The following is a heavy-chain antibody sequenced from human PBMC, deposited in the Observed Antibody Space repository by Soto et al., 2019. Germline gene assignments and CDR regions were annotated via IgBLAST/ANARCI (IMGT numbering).Heavy chain of an antibody. CDR2: IKRDGTEK. CDR3: VTGDHADY. V-gene: IGHV3-7*03. CDR1: GITTSTYW. J-gene: IGHJ4*02. Sequence: AVGSLRLSCAASGITTSTYWMGWFRQAPGSGLEWVATIKRDGTEKYYMDSLKGRFTISRDNAINSLYLQMSSLRAEDTAVYFCVTGDHADYWGQGTLVTVSS. D-gene: IGHD3-10*01.